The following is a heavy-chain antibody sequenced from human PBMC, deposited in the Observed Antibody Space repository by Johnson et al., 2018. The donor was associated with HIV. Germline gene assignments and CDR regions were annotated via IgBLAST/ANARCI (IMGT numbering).Heavy chain of an antibody. V-gene: IGHV3-30-3*02. CDR3: AKDLPPMILVGGDAFDI. D-gene: IGHD3-22*01. CDR1: GFTFSSYA. Sequence: QMQLVESGGGVVQPGRSLRLSCAASGFTFSSYAMHWVRQAPGKGLEWVAVISYDGSNKYYADSVKGRFTISRDNSKNTLYLQMNSLRAEDTAVYYCAKDLPPMILVGGDAFDIWGQGTMVTVSA. J-gene: IGHJ3*02. CDR2: ISYDGSNK.